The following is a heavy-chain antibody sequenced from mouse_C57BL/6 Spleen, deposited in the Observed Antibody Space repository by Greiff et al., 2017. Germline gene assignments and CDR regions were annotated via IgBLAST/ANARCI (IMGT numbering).Heavy chain of an antibody. D-gene: IGHD1-1*01. CDR2: IYPGDGDT. J-gene: IGHJ1*03. CDR1: GYAFSSYW. V-gene: IGHV1-82*01. Sequence: VQLQQSGAELVKPGASVKISCKASGYAFSSYWMNWVKQRPGQGLEWIGRIYPGDGDTNYNGKFKGKATLTADKSSSTAYMQLSSLTSEDSAVYFCAGRSRYKWYVDVWGTGTTVTVSS. CDR3: AGRSRYKWYVDV.